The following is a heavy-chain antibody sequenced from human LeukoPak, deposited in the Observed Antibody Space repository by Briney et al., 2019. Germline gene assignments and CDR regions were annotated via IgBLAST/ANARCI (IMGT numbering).Heavy chain of an antibody. D-gene: IGHD6-13*01. J-gene: IGHJ4*02. V-gene: IGHV3-7*03. CDR1: GFTFSTSW. CDR3: AKDSGWFRFDY. CDR2: IKQDGSDK. Sequence: GGSLRLSCAASGFTFSTSWMTWVRQAPGKGLEWVANIKQDGSDKYYMDSVKGRFTISRDNAKNSLYLQMNSLRAEDTAVYYCAKDSGWFRFDYWGQGTLVTVSS.